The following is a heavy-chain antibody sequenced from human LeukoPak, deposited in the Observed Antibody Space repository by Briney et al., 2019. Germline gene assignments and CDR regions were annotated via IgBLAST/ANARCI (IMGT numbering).Heavy chain of an antibody. Sequence: KPGGSLRLSCAASGFTFSSYSMNWVRQAPGKGLEWVSSISSSSSYIYYAASVKGRFTISRDNAKNSLYLQMNSLRAEDTAVYYCAREVAVAGRDRYFDYWGQGTLVTVSS. CDR1: GFTFSSYS. V-gene: IGHV3-21*01. J-gene: IGHJ4*02. CDR2: ISSSSSYI. CDR3: AREVAVAGRDRYFDY. D-gene: IGHD6-19*01.